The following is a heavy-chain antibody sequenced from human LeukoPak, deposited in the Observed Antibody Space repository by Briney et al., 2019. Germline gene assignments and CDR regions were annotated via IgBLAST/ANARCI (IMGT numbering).Heavy chain of an antibody. J-gene: IGHJ4*02. CDR3: AKDRVGATLGCFDY. V-gene: IGHV3-21*04. Sequence: GGSLRLSCAASGFSFSSSAINWVRQAPGKGLEWVSSINQVSSRIYYADSVRGRFTISRDNAKNSVYLQMDSLRAVDTAVYYCAKDRVGATLGCFDYWGQGTLVTVSS. CDR2: INQVSSRI. D-gene: IGHD1-26*01. CDR1: GFSFSSSA.